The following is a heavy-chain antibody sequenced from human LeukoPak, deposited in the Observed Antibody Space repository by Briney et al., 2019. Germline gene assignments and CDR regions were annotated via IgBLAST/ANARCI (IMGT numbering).Heavy chain of an antibody. CDR3: ARRAQQDAFDI. Sequence: GESLKIPCKGSGYSFTNYWIGWVRQMPGKGLEWMEIIYPGDSDTRYSASFQGQVTISADKSISTAYLQWSSLKASDTAMYYCARRAQQDAFDIWGQGTMVTVSS. J-gene: IGHJ3*02. CDR2: IYPGDSDT. CDR1: GYSFTNYW. V-gene: IGHV5-51*01.